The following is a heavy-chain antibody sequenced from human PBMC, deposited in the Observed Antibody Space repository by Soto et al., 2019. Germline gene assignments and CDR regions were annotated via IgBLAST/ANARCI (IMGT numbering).Heavy chain of an antibody. D-gene: IGHD2-2*01. CDR2: ISAYNGNT. Sequence: ASVKVSCKASGYTFTSYGISWVRQAPGQGLEWMGWISAYNGNTNYAQKLQGRVTMTTDTSTSTAYMEPRSLRSDDTAVYYCASHGDCSSTSCYPSQFYYYGMDVWGQGTTVTVSS. CDR1: GYTFTSYG. J-gene: IGHJ6*02. V-gene: IGHV1-18*01. CDR3: ASHGDCSSTSCYPSQFYYYGMDV.